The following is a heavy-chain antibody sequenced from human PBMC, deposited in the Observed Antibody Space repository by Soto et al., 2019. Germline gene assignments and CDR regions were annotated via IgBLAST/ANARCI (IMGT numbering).Heavy chain of an antibody. Sequence: QVQLQESGPGLVKPSQTLSLTCTVSGGSISSGGYYWSWIRQHPGKGLEWIGYIYYSGSTYYNPSLKSRVTISVDTSKNQFSLKLSSVTAADTAVYYCARDGLLGYSSSWIGFDPWGQGTLVTVSS. CDR2: IYYSGST. D-gene: IGHD6-13*01. CDR3: ARDGLLGYSSSWIGFDP. J-gene: IGHJ5*02. V-gene: IGHV4-31*03. CDR1: GGSISSGGYY.